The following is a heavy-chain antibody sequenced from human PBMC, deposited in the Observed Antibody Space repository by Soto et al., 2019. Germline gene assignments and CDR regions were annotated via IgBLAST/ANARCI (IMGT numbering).Heavy chain of an antibody. D-gene: IGHD4-17*01. J-gene: IGHJ5*02. V-gene: IGHV4-34*01. CDR3: ARGSGLPYNWFDP. Sequence: QVQLQQWGAGLLKPSETLSLTCAVYGGSFSGYYWSWIRQPPGKGLEWIGEINHSGSTNYNPSLKSRVTISVDTSKNQFSLKLSSVTAADTAVYYCARGSGLPYNWFDPWCQGTLVTVSS. CDR2: INHSGST. CDR1: GGSFSGYY.